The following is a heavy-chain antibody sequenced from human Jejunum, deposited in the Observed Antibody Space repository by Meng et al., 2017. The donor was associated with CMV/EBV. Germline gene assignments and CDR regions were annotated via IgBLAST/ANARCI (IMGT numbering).Heavy chain of an antibody. CDR1: GGSMGGSGNY. Sequence: SGGSMGGSGNYWGWFRQPPGKGLEWIGSIYYSGATYYNPSLNSRITISVDGSQNRFSLKVSSVTAADTAVYYCASHDDYWSGYVDFWGQGTLVTVSS. D-gene: IGHD3-3*01. J-gene: IGHJ4*02. V-gene: IGHV4-39*07. CDR2: IYYSGAT. CDR3: ASHDDYWSGYVDF.